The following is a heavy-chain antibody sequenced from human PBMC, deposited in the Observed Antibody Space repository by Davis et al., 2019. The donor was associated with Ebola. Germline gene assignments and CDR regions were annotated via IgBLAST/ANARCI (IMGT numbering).Heavy chain of an antibody. CDR3: ARVVLVPAAPNWFDP. CDR1: GGFISSGGYS. J-gene: IGHJ5*02. D-gene: IGHD2-2*01. CDR2: YYYTGST. Sequence: SETLSLTCTVSGGFISSGGYSWSWIRQPPGKGLEWIGYYYYTGSTYYNPSLKSRVTISVDTSKNQFSLKLSSVTAADTAVYYCARVVLVPAAPNWFDPWGQGTLVTVSS. V-gene: IGHV4-61*08.